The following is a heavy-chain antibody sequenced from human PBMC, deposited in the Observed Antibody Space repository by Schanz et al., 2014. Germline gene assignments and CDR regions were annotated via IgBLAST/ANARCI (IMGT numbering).Heavy chain of an antibody. CDR2: ISGSGGST. J-gene: IGHJ3*02. CDR3: AKGRFGELSAFDI. Sequence: EVQLLESGGGLVQPGGSLRLSCAASGFTFSSYAMSWVRQAPGKGLGWVSAISGSGGSTYYADSVKGRFTISRDNSKTTVYLQMNSLRAEDTAVYYCAKGRFGELSAFDIWGQGTMVTVSS. CDR1: GFTFSSYA. D-gene: IGHD3-10*01. V-gene: IGHV3-23*01.